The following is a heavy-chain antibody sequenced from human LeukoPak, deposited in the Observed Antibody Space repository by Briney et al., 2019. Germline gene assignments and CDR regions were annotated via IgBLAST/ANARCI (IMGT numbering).Heavy chain of an antibody. J-gene: IGHJ4*02. CDR1: GFTFRNYY. D-gene: IGHD5-24*01. Sequence: PGGSLRLSCAASGFTFRNYYMIWIRQAPGKGLEWLSYISSNGNTVYYADSVRGRFTVSRDNVKNSLFAEMNSLRVEDTAVYYCARDGYNYFDFWGQGTLVTVSS. CDR2: ISSNGNTV. V-gene: IGHV3-11*01. CDR3: ARDGYNYFDF.